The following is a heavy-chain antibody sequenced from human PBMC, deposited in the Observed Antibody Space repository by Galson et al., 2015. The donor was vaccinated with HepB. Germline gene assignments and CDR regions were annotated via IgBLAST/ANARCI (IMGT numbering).Heavy chain of an antibody. Sequence: SLRLSCAASGFTFSSYEMNWVRQAPGKGLEWVSYTSASGSTIYYADPVKGRFTISRDNAKNSLYLQMNSLRAEDTAVYYCARVYSGYDLDYWGQGTLVTVSS. V-gene: IGHV3-48*03. CDR3: ARVYSGYDLDY. D-gene: IGHD5-12*01. CDR2: TSASGSTI. J-gene: IGHJ4*02. CDR1: GFTFSSYE.